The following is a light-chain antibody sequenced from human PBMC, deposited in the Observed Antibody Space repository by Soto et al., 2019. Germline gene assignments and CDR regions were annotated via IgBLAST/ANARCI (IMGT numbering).Light chain of an antibody. J-gene: IGKJ1*01. V-gene: IGKV3-15*01. Sequence: EIVMTQSPGTLSLSPGERATLSCRASQSVSNNYLAWYQQKPGQAPRLLIYGASVRATGVPDRFSGSGSGTEFTLTISSLRSEDFAVYYCQQYNNWPQTFGQGTKVDIK. CDR1: QSVSNN. CDR3: QQYNNWPQT. CDR2: GAS.